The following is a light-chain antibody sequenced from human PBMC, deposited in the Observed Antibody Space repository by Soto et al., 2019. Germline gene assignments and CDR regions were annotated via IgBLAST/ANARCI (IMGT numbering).Light chain of an antibody. V-gene: IGKV3-15*01. CDR3: QQYNNWPYT. CDR1: QSVSSN. Sequence: EIVMTQSPATLSVSPGERATLSCRASQSVSSNFAWYQQKPGQAPRLLIYSASTRATGVPARFSGSGSGTEFTLTISSLQSEDFAVYYCQQYNNWPYTFGRGTKLEIK. CDR2: SAS. J-gene: IGKJ2*01.